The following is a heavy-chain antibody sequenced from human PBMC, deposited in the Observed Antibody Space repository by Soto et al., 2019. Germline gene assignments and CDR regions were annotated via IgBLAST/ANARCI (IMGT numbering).Heavy chain of an antibody. Sequence: GESLKISCKGSGYSFNTYWIGWVRQMPGKGLEWMGIIYPADSDTRYSPSFQGQVTMSADKSISTAYLQWSSLKASDTATYYCARGSPSYSYHYIDVWGKGTTVTVS. D-gene: IGHD3-10*01. CDR3: ARGSPSYSYHYIDV. V-gene: IGHV5-51*01. J-gene: IGHJ6*03. CDR2: IYPADSDT. CDR1: GYSFNTYW.